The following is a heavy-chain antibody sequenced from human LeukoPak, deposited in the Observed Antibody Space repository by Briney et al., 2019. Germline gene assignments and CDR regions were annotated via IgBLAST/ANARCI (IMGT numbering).Heavy chain of an antibody. J-gene: IGHJ4*02. V-gene: IGHV1-69*05. D-gene: IGHD3-22*01. CDR2: IIPIFGTA. CDR1: GGTFSSYA. CDR3: ARGPRNVDYYDSSGLWD. Sequence: SVKVSCKASGGTFSSYAISWVRQAPGQGLEWMGGIIPIFGTANYAQKFQGRVTITTDESTSTAYIELSSLRSEDTAVYYCARGPRNVDYYDSSGLWDWGQGTQVTVSS.